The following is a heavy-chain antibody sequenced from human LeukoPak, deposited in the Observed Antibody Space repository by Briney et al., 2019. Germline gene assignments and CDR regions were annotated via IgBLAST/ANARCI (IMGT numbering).Heavy chain of an antibody. Sequence: GGSLRLSCAASGFIFSTYTIHWVRQAPGKGLEYVSGISSNGGSTYYANSVKGRFTISRDNSKNTLYLQMGSLRIGDMAVYNCARSRGYTIFGVVGAMDYWGQGTLVTVSS. V-gene: IGHV3-64*01. CDR3: ARSRGYTIFGVVGAMDY. J-gene: IGHJ4*02. CDR1: GFIFSTYT. CDR2: ISSNGGST. D-gene: IGHD3-3*01.